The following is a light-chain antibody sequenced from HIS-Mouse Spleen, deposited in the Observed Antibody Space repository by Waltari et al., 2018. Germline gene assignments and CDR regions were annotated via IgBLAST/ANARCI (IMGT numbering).Light chain of an antibody. Sequence: SYELTQPPSVSVSPGQTARITCSGDDLPKKYAYWYQQKSGQAPVLAIYEDSKRPSGIPEGFSGSSSGTMATLTISGAQVEDEADYYCYSTDSSGNHRVFGGGTKLTVL. CDR3: YSTDSSGNHRV. V-gene: IGLV3-10*01. J-gene: IGLJ2*01. CDR2: EDS. CDR1: DLPKKY.